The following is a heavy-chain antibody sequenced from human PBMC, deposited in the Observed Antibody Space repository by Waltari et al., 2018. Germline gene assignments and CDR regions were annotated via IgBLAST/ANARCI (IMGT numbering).Heavy chain of an antibody. J-gene: IGHJ3*01. CDR1: GFSVSMYY. CDR3: ARSLGGDAFDL. CDR2: IYTGGST. Sequence: EGLLEESGGGSVQPGGSLRLSGAAYGFSVSMYYMNWVRQAPGQGLEWVSIIYTGGSTYYADSVRGRFTISRHNSQNTLSLEMNSLTSDDTGIYYCARSLGGDAFDLWGQGTMVAVSS. D-gene: IGHD3-16*01. V-gene: IGHV3-53*04.